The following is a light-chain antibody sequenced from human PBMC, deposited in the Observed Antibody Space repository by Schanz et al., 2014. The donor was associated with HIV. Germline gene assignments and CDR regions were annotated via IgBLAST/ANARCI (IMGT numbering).Light chain of an antibody. CDR3: SSYAGSNNLL. J-gene: IGLJ3*02. CDR1: SSDVGSHNL. Sequence: QSALTQPASVSGSPGQSITISCTGTSSDVGSHNLVSWYQHHPGKAPKLMIYEVSKRPSGVPDRFSGSRSGNTASLTVSGLQAEDEADYYCSSYAGSNNLLFGGGTKLTVL. CDR2: EVS. V-gene: IGLV2-8*01.